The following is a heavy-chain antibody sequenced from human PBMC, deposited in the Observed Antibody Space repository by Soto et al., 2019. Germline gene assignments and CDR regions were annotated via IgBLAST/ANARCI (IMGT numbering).Heavy chain of an antibody. D-gene: IGHD6-19*01. V-gene: IGHV5-51*01. CDR2: IYPGDSDT. Sequence: GESLKISCKGSGYSFTSYWIGWVRQMPGKGLEWMGIIYPGDSDTRYSPSFQGQVTISADKSISTAYLQWSSLKASDTAMYYCARLERVWGSGWFHPESYYYGMDVWGQGTTVTVSS. CDR3: ARLERVWGSGWFHPESYYYGMDV. J-gene: IGHJ6*02. CDR1: GYSFTSYW.